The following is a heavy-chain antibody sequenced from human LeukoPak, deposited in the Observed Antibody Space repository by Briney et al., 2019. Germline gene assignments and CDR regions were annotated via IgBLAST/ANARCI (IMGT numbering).Heavy chain of an antibody. CDR1: GFTFSSYG. D-gene: IGHD3-10*01. Sequence: GGSLRLSCAASGFTFSSYGMHWVRQAPGKGLEWVAVISYDGSNKYYADSVKGRFTISRDNSKNTLYLQMNSLRAEDTAVYYCAKALLSPYGSGSYPLYYYYYGMDVWGQGTTVTVSS. V-gene: IGHV3-30*18. CDR3: AKALLSPYGSGSYPLYYYYYGMDV. J-gene: IGHJ6*02. CDR2: ISYDGSNK.